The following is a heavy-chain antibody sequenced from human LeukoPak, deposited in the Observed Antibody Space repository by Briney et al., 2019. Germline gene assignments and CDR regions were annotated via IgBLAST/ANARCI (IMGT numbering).Heavy chain of an antibody. D-gene: IGHD6-6*01. V-gene: IGHV3-43*01. Sequence: GGSLRLSCAASGFIFDDYNMHWVRQPPGKGLEWVSLINWSAETTYYADSVRGRFTVSRDNNKNSLYLQMNRLRVEDTGFYYCAKDPPRGGRSSFPSHWGRGTLVTVS. CDR3: AKDPPRGGRSSFPSH. J-gene: IGHJ4*02. CDR2: INWSAETT. CDR1: GFIFDDYN.